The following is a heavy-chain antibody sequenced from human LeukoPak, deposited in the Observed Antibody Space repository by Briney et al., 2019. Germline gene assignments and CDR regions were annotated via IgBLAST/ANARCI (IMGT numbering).Heavy chain of an antibody. Sequence: GGSLRLSCAASGFTFSSYDMSWVRQVPGKGLEWVSVISGSGDNTYYADSVKGRFTISRDNSKNMLYLQMNSLRAEDTAVYYCAKWKYSNSGIDDYWGQGTLVTVSS. CDR3: AKWKYSNSGIDDY. J-gene: IGHJ4*02. V-gene: IGHV3-23*01. D-gene: IGHD6-6*01. CDR1: GFTFSSYD. CDR2: ISGSGDNT.